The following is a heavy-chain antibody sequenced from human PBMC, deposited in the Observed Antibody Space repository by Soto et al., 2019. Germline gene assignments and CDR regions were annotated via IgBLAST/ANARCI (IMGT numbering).Heavy chain of an antibody. CDR2: ISYDGSNK. V-gene: IGHV3-30*18. CDR3: AKDPPPSGLYYFDY. D-gene: IGHD1-26*01. CDR1: GFTFSSYG. Sequence: GGSLRLSCAASGFTFSSYGMHWVRQAPGKGLEWVAVISYDGSNKYYADSVKGRFTISRDNSKNTLYLQMNSLRAEHTAVYYRAKDPPPSGLYYFDYWGQGTLVTVSS. J-gene: IGHJ4*02.